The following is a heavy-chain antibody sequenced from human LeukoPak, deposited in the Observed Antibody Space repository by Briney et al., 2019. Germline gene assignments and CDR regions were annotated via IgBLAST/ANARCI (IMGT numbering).Heavy chain of an antibody. Sequence: GASVKVSCKASGYIFTSYFMHWVRLAPGQGLEWMGLINPSGGSTRYAQKFQGRVTMTRDMSTSTVYMELSSLRSEDTAVYYCARALPHRRLMDTTMEQHWFDPWGQGTLVTVSS. J-gene: IGHJ5*02. D-gene: IGHD5-18*01. CDR2: INPSGGST. CDR3: ARALPHRRLMDTTMEQHWFDP. CDR1: GYIFTSYF. V-gene: IGHV1-46*01.